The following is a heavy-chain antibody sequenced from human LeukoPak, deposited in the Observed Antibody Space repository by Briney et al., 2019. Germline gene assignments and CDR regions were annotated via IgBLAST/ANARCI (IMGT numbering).Heavy chain of an antibody. CDR2: ISYDGSNK. CDR1: GFTFSSYA. V-gene: IGHV3-30-3*01. J-gene: IGHJ4*02. D-gene: IGHD6-13*01. Sequence: GGSLRLSCAASGFTFSSYAMHWVRQAPGKGLEWVAVISYDGSNKYYADSVKGRFTISRDNSKNTLYLQMNSLRAEDTAVYSCASLTGYSSSWSSHNLDYWGQGTLVTVSS. CDR3: ASLTGYSSSWSSHNLDY.